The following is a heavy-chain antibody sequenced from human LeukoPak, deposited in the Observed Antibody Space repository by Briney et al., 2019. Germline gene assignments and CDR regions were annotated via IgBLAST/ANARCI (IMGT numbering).Heavy chain of an antibody. Sequence: ASVKVSCKASGYTFTGYYMHWVRQAPGQGLEWMGWINPNSGGTNYAQKFQGRVTITADESTSTAYMELSSLRSEDTAVYYCARTKHDIVVVPAARFGYYYYYYYMDVWGKGTTVTISS. CDR3: ARTKHDIVVVPAARFGYYYYYYYMDV. D-gene: IGHD2-2*01. CDR2: INPNSGGT. J-gene: IGHJ6*03. V-gene: IGHV1-2*02. CDR1: GYTFTGYY.